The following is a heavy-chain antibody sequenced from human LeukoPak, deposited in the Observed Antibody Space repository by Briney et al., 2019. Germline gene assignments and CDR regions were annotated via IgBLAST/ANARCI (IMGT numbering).Heavy chain of an antibody. D-gene: IGHD6-6*01. CDR3: ARVGYSSSSFDY. Sequence: SETLSLTYTVSGGSISSSSYYWGWIRQPPGKGLEWIGSIYYSGSTYYNPSLKSRVTISVDTSKNQFSLKLSSVTAADTAVYYCARVGYSSSSFDYWGQGTLVTVSS. J-gene: IGHJ4*02. CDR1: GGSISSSSYY. V-gene: IGHV4-39*07. CDR2: IYYSGST.